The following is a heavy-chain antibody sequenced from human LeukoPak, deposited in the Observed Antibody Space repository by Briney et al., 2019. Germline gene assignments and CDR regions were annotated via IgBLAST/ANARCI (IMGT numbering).Heavy chain of an antibody. Sequence: PGGSLRLSCAASGFTFTNAWMTWVRQAPGKGLVWVSRISPTGSTTSYADSVKGRFTVSRDNAKSTLYLQVNNLRAEDTAVYYCARGPNSNWSGLDFRGQGTLLTVSS. V-gene: IGHV3-74*01. CDR1: GFTFTNAW. D-gene: IGHD6-6*01. CDR3: ARGPNSNWSGLDF. CDR2: ISPTGSTT. J-gene: IGHJ4*02.